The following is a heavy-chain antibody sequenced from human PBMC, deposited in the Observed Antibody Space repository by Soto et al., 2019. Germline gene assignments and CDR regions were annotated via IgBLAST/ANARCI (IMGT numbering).Heavy chain of an antibody. CDR1: GYTFTDYG. CDR2: INSHNGVT. Sequence: QVQLVQSGVEVKKPGASVKVPCKASGYTFTDYGITWVRQAPGQGLEWMGWINSHNGVTNNAQSFLDRVTMTTDTSTNTVYMELRSLRFDDTAVYYCARDRQNYGCFDYWGQGTLVTVSS. J-gene: IGHJ4*02. D-gene: IGHD3-16*01. V-gene: IGHV1-18*04. CDR3: ARDRQNYGCFDY.